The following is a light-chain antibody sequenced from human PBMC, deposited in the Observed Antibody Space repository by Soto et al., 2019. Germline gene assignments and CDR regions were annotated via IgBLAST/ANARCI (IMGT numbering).Light chain of an antibody. CDR2: DVS. V-gene: IGLV2-14*01. Sequence: QSVLTQPASVSGSPGQSITISCTGTSSDVGGYNYVSWYQQHPGKAPKLMIYDVSNRPSGVSNRFSGSKSGNTASLTISGLQAEDEADYYCRAYTSSSTLEVLAIGSTVTVL. CDR1: SSDVGGYNY. CDR3: RAYTSSSTLEV. J-gene: IGLJ1*01.